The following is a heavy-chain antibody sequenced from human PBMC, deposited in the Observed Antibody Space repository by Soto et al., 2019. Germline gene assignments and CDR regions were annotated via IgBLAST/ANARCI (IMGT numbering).Heavy chain of an antibody. Sequence: PGQPLKISGKGCGYKFTSYWIGWVRQTPGKGLEWLGLIYPGDSDTRYSSSFQGQVTISADKSISTAYLQWSSLKALDTAIYYCALVVRGVTTEAHYFDHRGQGTLVTVLS. V-gene: IGHV5-51*01. D-gene: IGHD3-10*02. CDR2: IYPGDSDT. J-gene: IGHJ4*02. CDR3: ALVVRGVTTEAHYFDH. CDR1: GYKFTSYW.